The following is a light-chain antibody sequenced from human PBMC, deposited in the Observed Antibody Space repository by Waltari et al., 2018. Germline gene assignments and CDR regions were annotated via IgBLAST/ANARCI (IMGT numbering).Light chain of an antibody. V-gene: IGLV1-44*01. CDR3: AAWDDSLNGVV. Sequence: QSVLTQPPSASGTPGQRVTISCSGSSSNIGNNPVNWYQQLPGPAPKLLIYRNNQRPSGVPDRFSVSKSGTSASLAISGLQSEDEADYYCAAWDDSLNGVVFGGGTKLTVL. J-gene: IGLJ2*01. CDR1: SSNIGNNP. CDR2: RNN.